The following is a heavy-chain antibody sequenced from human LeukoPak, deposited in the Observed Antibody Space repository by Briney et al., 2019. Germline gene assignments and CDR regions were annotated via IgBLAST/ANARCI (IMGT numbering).Heavy chain of an antibody. Sequence: GGSLRLSCAASGFTFSDSYMSWTRQAPGKGLEWVSYISSSGSTIYYADSVKGRFTISRDNAKKSLYLQMNSLRAEDTAVYYCATDLYDSSGFDYWGQGTLVTVSS. CDR2: ISSSGSTI. V-gene: IGHV3-11*01. CDR3: ATDLYDSSGFDY. CDR1: GFTFSDSY. D-gene: IGHD3-22*01. J-gene: IGHJ4*02.